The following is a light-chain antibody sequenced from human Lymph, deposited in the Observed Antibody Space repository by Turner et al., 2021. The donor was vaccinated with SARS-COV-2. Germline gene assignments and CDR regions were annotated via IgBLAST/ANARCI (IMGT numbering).Light chain of an antibody. CDR2: TDS. V-gene: IGLV3-25*03. J-gene: IGLJ3*02. CDR1: ALPKQY. CDR3: QSADSSGWV. Sequence: SYELTQPPSVSVSPGQTARITCSGDALPKQYAYWYQQKPGQAPVLVIYTDSERPSGIPERFSGSSSGTTVTLTISGVQAEDEADYYCQSADSSGWVFGGGTKLTVL.